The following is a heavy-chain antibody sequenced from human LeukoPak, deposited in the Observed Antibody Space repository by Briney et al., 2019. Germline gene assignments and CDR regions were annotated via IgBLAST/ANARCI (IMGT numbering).Heavy chain of an antibody. J-gene: IGHJ4*02. CDR1: RYTFTDYY. D-gene: IGHD4-17*01. CDR3: AGSRGYTTVTTLDY. V-gene: IGHV1-2*02. Sequence: GASVKVSCKASRYTFTDYYMHWVRQAPGQGLEWMGWINPNSGGTNYAQKLQGSVTMTTDTSTSTAYMELRSLRSDDTAVYYCAGSRGYTTVTTLDYWGQGTLVTVSS. CDR2: INPNSGGT.